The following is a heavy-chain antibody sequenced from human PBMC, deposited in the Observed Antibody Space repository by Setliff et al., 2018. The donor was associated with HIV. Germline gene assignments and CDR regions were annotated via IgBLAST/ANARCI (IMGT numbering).Heavy chain of an antibody. CDR1: GYTFTNYD. V-gene: IGHV1-8*03. CDR2: MNPNSGNT. Sequence: GASVKVSCKASGYTFTNYDINWVRQATGQGLEWMGWMNPNSGNTGYAQKFQGRVTITRDTSASTTYMELSSLRSEDTAVYYCARQDITLDYWGQGTLVTVSS. J-gene: IGHJ4*02. CDR3: ARQDITLDY. D-gene: IGHD3-10*01.